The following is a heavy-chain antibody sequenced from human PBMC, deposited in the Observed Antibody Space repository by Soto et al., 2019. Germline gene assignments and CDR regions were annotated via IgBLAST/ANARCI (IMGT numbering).Heavy chain of an antibody. CDR3: ASCSGGSCYSGYYYYGMDV. CDR2: INAGNGNT. CDR1: GYTFTSYA. Sequence: QVQLVQSGAEVKKPGASAKVSCKASGYTFTSYAMHWVRQAPGQRLEWMGWINAGNGNTKYSQKFQGRVTITRDTSASTAYMELSSLRSEDTAVYYCASCSGGSCYSGYYYYGMDVWGQGTTVTVSS. J-gene: IGHJ6*02. D-gene: IGHD2-15*01. V-gene: IGHV1-3*01.